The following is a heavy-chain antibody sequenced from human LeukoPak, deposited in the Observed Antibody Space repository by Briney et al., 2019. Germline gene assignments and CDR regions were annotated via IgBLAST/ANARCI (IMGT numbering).Heavy chain of an antibody. CDR1: VDSISSGDYY. Sequence: SETLSLTCTVSVDSISSGDYYWSWIRQPAGKGLEWIGRISSSGSTNYNPSLKSRVTISVDTSKNQFSLKLSSVTAADTAVYYCARGRKGNYYGSGSYRNWFDPWGQGTLVTVSS. D-gene: IGHD3-10*01. CDR2: ISSSGST. CDR3: ARGRKGNYYGSGSYRNWFDP. V-gene: IGHV4-61*02. J-gene: IGHJ5*02.